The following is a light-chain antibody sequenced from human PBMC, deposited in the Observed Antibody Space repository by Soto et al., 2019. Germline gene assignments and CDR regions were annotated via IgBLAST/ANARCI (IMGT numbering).Light chain of an antibody. CDR2: AAS. CDR1: QSISNY. J-gene: IGKJ1*01. Sequence: DIQMTQSPSSLSASVGDRVTITCRASQSISNYLNWYQQKPGKAPKLLIYAASSMQSGVPSRFSGSGSETDFTLPISSLQPDDSATYYCQQSFSLLWTFGQGTKVEV. CDR3: QQSFSLLWT. V-gene: IGKV1-39*01.